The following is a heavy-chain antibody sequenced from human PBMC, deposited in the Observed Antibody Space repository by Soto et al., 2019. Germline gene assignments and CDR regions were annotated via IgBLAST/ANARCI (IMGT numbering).Heavy chain of an antibody. V-gene: IGHV3-30*18. CDR2: ISYDGNNK. D-gene: IGHD1-1*01. CDR1: GFTFSSYG. CDR3: AKSVYNWNDGFFDY. Sequence: QVQLVESGGGVVQPGRSLRLSCAASGFTFSSYGMHWVRQAPGKGLEWVAVISYDGNNKYYADSVKGRFTISRDNSKNTLYQQMNGLRAEDTAVYYCAKSVYNWNDGFFDYWGQGTLVTVSS. J-gene: IGHJ4*02.